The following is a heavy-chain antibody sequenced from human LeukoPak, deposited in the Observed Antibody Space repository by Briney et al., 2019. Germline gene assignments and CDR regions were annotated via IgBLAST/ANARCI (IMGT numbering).Heavy chain of an antibody. CDR1: GGSISSYY. CDR3: ARWRYFDWLLIDAFDI. D-gene: IGHD3-9*01. J-gene: IGHJ3*02. Sequence: SETLSLTCTVSGGSISSYYWSWIRQPPGKGLEWIGYIYYSGSTNYNPSLKSRVTISVDTSKNQFSLKLSSVTAADTAVYYCARWRYFDWLLIDAFDIWGQGTMVTVSS. CDR2: IYYSGST. V-gene: IGHV4-59*01.